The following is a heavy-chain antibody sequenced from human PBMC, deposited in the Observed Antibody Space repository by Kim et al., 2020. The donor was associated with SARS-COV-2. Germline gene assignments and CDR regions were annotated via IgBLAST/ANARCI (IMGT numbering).Heavy chain of an antibody. CDR3: ARESSTSSDAFDI. J-gene: IGHJ3*02. V-gene: IGHV4-34*01. Sequence: SETLSLTCAVYGGSFSGYYWSWIRQPPGKGLEWIGEINHSGSTNYNPSLKSRVTISVDTSKNQFSLKLSSVTAADTAVYYCARESSTSSDAFDIWGQGTMVTVSS. CDR1: GGSFSGYY. D-gene: IGHD2-2*01. CDR2: INHSGST.